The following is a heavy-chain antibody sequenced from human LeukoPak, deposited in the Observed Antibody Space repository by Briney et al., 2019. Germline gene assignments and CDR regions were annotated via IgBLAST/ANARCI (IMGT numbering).Heavy chain of an antibody. V-gene: IGHV4-61*02. Sequence: PSQTLSLTCTVSGGSISSGSYYWSWIRQPAGKGLEWIGRIYTSGSTNYNPSLKSRVTISVDTSKNQFSLKLSSVTAADTAVYYCARASLSGYGFDYRGQGTLVTVSS. CDR2: IYTSGST. D-gene: IGHD2-2*01. CDR3: ARASLSGYGFDY. CDR1: GGSISSGSYY. J-gene: IGHJ4*02.